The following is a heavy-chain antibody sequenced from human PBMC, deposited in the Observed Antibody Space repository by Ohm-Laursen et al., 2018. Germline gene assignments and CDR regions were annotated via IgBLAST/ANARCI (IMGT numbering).Heavy chain of an antibody. V-gene: IGHV3-23*01. Sequence: SLRLSCAASGFTFSSYAMNWVRQAPGKGLEWVSGITVNGDNTFYADSVKGRFTISRDNSKNTLYLQMNSLTAEDTAVYYCARDVAHGGYGFGMDVWGQGTTVTVSS. CDR2: ITVNGDNT. D-gene: IGHD5-12*01. CDR1: GFTFSSYA. CDR3: ARDVAHGGYGFGMDV. J-gene: IGHJ6*02.